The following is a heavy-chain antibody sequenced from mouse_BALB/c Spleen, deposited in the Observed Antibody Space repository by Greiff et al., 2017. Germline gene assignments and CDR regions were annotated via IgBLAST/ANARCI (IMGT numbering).Heavy chain of an antibody. Sequence: EVQLQQSGAELVRSGASVKLSCTASGFNIKDYYMHWVKQRPEQGLEWIGWIDPENGDTEYAPKFQGKATMTADTSSNTAYLQLSSLTSEDTAVYYCNAAALFDDWGQGTTLTVSS. CDR2: IDPENGDT. J-gene: IGHJ2*01. CDR3: NAAALFDD. CDR1: GFNIKDYY. V-gene: IGHV14-4*02.